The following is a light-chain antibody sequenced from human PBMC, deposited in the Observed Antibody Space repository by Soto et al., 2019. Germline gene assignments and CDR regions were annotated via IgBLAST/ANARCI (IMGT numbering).Light chain of an antibody. CDR2: AAA. J-gene: IGKJ3*01. CDR3: QRYNSSPLVT. Sequence: DIQMTQSPSSLSASVGDRVTITCRASQGIGNYLAWYQQKPGNVPKLLIYAAATLHSGVPSRFSGSGSGTDFSLTISSLQPEDVATYYCQRYNSSPLVTFGPGTKVDLK. CDR1: QGIGNY. V-gene: IGKV1-27*01.